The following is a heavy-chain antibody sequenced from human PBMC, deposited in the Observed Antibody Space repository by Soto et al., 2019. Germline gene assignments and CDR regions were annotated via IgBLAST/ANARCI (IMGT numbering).Heavy chain of an antibody. V-gene: IGHV1-18*01. CDR1: GYTFTSYG. CDR2: ISAYNGNT. D-gene: IGHD6-13*01. J-gene: IGHJ4*02. CDR3: ARDRRGSRSWLLY. Sequence: QVQLVQSGAEVKKPGASVKVSCKASGYTFTSYGISWVRQAPGQGLEWMGWISAYNGNTNYAQKLQGRVTMTTDTSTGAACMELRSLRSDDTAVYYCARDRRGSRSWLLYWGQGSLGTVAS.